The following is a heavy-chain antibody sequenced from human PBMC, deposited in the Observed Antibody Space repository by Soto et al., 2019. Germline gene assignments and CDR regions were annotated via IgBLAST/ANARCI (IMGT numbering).Heavy chain of an antibody. D-gene: IGHD2-15*01. Sequence: GGSLRLSCAASGFTFSSYAMSWVRQAPGKGLEWVSAISGSGGSTYYADSVKGRFTISRDNSKNTLYLQMNSLRAEDTAVYYCAKDLYCSGGSCPAGDYWGQGTLVTVSS. CDR2: ISGSGGST. CDR3: AKDLYCSGGSCPAGDY. V-gene: IGHV3-23*01. CDR1: GFTFSSYA. J-gene: IGHJ4*02.